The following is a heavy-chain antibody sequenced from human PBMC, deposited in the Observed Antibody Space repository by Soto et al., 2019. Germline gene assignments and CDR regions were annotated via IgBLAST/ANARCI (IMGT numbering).Heavy chain of an antibody. V-gene: IGHV2-5*02. Sequence: QITLKESGPTLVNPTQTLTLTCTFSGFSLSPGGVAVGWMRQPPGKALEWLALIYWDDDKRYSPSLKGRLTITKDTSKNQVVLTMSNTDPVDTATYYCARRATYDYYFPSWGQGTLVTVSS. CDR2: IYWDDDK. J-gene: IGHJ4*02. CDR3: ARRATYDYYFPS. D-gene: IGHD3-3*01. CDR1: GFSLSPGGVA.